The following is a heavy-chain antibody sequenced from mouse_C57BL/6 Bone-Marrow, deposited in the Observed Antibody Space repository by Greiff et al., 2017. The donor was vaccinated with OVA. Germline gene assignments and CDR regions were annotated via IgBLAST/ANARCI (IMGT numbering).Heavy chain of an antibody. Sequence: QVQLQQSGAELARPGAPVKLSCKASGYTFTSYGISWVKQRTGQGLEWIGEIYPRSGNTYYNEKFKGKATLTADKSSSTAYMELRSLTSEDSAVYFCARVYGSSYEAWFAYWGQGTLVTVSA. CDR2: IYPRSGNT. CDR3: ARVYGSSYEAWFAY. V-gene: IGHV1-81*01. D-gene: IGHD1-1*01. CDR1: GYTFTSYG. J-gene: IGHJ3*01.